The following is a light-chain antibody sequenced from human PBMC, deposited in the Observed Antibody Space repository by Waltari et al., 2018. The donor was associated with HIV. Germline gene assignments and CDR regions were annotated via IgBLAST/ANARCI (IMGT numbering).Light chain of an antibody. CDR2: DVS. CDR1: SSDVGGSNY. J-gene: IGLJ3*02. CDR3: SSYTSSSTRV. V-gene: IGLV2-14*03. Sequence: QSALTQPASVSGSPGQSITISCTGTSSDVGGSNYVYLYQQHPGTAPKLMIYDVSNRPSGVSNRFSGSKSGNTASLTISGLQAEDEADYYCSSYTSSSTRVFGGGTKLTVL.